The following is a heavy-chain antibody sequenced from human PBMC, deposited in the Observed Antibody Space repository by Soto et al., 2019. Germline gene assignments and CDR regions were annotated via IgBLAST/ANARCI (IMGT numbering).Heavy chain of an antibody. D-gene: IGHD6-19*01. Sequence: GGSLRLSCAASGFTVSSNYMSWVRQAPGKGLEWVSVIYSGGSTYYADSVKGRFTISRDNSKNTLYLQMNSLRAEDTAVYYCARVFGAVYYYGMDVSGQGTTVT. CDR2: IYSGGST. V-gene: IGHV3-53*01. J-gene: IGHJ6*02. CDR3: ARVFGAVYYYGMDV. CDR1: GFTVSSNY.